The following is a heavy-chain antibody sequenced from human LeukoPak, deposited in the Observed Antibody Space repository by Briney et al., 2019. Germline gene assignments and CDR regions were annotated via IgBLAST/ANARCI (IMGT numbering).Heavy chain of an antibody. CDR1: GYTFTGYY. CDR2: INPNSGGT. CDR3: ASVDYYDSSGYRDY. V-gene: IGHV1-2*06. D-gene: IGHD3-22*01. J-gene: IGHJ4*02. Sequence: GASVKVSCKASGYTFTGYYMHWARQAPGQGLEWMGRINPNSGGTNYAQKFQGRVTMTRDTSISTAYMELSRLRSDDTAVYYCASVDYYDSSGYRDYWGQGTLVTVSS.